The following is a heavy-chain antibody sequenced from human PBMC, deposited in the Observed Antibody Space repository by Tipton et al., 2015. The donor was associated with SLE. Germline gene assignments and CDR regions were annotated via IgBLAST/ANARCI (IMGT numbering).Heavy chain of an antibody. CDR3: AREPDY. Sequence: TLSLTCTVSGGSVSSADYFWNWIRQPAGKGPEWIGRFYTSGSTTYNPSLKSRVTILVDTSKNQFSLKLSSVTAADTAVYYCAREPDYWGQGILVAVSS. CDR1: GGSVSSADYF. V-gene: IGHV4-61*02. J-gene: IGHJ4*02. CDR2: FYTSGST.